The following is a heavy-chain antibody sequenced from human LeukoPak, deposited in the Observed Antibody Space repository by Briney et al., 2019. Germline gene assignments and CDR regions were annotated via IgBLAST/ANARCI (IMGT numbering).Heavy chain of an antibody. J-gene: IGHJ4*02. D-gene: IGHD3-22*01. CDR2: IIPIFGTA. Sequence: ASVKVSCKASGGTFSSYAISWVRQAPGQGLEWMGRIIPIFGTANYAQKFQGRVTITTDESTSTAYMELSGLRSEDTAVYYCARAGDYYDSSGYSDYWGQGTLVTVSS. CDR1: GGTFSSYA. V-gene: IGHV1-69*05. CDR3: ARAGDYYDSSGYSDY.